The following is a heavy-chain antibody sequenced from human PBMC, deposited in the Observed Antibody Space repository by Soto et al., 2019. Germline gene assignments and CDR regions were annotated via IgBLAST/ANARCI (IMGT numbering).Heavy chain of an antibody. V-gene: IGHV3-30*03. CDR3: XXXXXXXXXXXXXXXXXXXV. CDR2: XSYDGSNK. J-gene: IGHJ6*02. CDR1: GFTFSRHG. Sequence: QVQLVESGGGVVQPGRSLRLSCAASGFTFSRHGMHWVRQAPGXXXXXXXXXSYDGSNKYYRDSVKGQFTISRDNSRNTLYLQMNSLRAXXTXXXXXXXXXXXXXXXXXXXXXXXXVWGQGTAVTVSS.